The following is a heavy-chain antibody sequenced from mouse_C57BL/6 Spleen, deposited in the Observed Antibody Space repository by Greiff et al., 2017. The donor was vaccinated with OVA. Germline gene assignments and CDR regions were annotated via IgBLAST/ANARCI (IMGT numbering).Heavy chain of an antibody. Sequence: QVQLQQPGAELVKPGASVKLSCKASGYTFTSYWMHWVKQRPGQGLEWIGMIHPNSGSTNYNEKFKSKATLTVDKSSSTAYMQLSSLTSEDSAVYYGARFYYGNSWFAYWGQGTLVTVSA. V-gene: IGHV1-64*01. CDR2: IHPNSGST. J-gene: IGHJ3*01. CDR1: GYTFTSYW. CDR3: ARFYYGNSWFAY. D-gene: IGHD2-1*01.